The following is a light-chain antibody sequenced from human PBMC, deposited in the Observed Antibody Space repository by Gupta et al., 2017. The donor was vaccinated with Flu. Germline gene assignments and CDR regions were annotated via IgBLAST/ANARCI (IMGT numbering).Light chain of an antibody. V-gene: IGLV2-8*01. CDR1: SSDIGANSY. J-gene: IGLJ1*01. CDR3: CTDGLKAV. Sequence: SAMTQPPSASELPGQSVAISCTGTSSDIGANSYVSWYGQRPGKGPKLVIYEFNKRPSGVHGHCSGTKADSTSALAVAGCQPDDEDDYCFCTDGLKAVFGPGTKFTVL. CDR2: EFN.